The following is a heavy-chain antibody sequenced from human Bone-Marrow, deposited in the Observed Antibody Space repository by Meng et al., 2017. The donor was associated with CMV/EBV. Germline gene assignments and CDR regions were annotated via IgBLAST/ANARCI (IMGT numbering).Heavy chain of an antibody. CDR3: ARQAGTVVGATGYLDY. CDR2: IYTSGST. CDR1: GGSISSYY. Sequence: SETLSLTCTVSGGSISSYYWSWIRQPAGKGLEWIGRIYTSGSTNYNPSLKSRVTMSVDTSKNQFSLKLSSVTAADTAVYYCARQAGTVVGATGYLDYWGQGTLVTVSS. D-gene: IGHD1-26*01. J-gene: IGHJ4*02. V-gene: IGHV4-4*07.